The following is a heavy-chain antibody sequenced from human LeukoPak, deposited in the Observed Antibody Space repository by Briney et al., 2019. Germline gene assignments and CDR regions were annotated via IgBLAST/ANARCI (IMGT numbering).Heavy chain of an antibody. J-gene: IGHJ4*02. CDR3: ARDQAGLDY. V-gene: IGHV3-66*01. CDR2: IYYGGNT. D-gene: IGHD6-13*01. Sequence: PGGSLRLSCAASGFTVSSNHMNWVRQAPGKGLEWVSIIYYGGNTFYADSVKGRFTISRDNSKNTLYLQTNSLRAEDTAVYYCARDQAGLDYWGQGTLVTVSS. CDR1: GFTVSSNH.